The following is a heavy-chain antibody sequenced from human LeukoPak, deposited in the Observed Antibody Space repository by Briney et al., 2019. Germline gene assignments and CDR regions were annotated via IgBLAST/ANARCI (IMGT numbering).Heavy chain of an antibody. CDR2: IRYDGSNK. D-gene: IGHD3-16*01. CDR3: AKEGTWGNWYFDL. J-gene: IGHJ2*01. V-gene: IGHV3-30*02. Sequence: GGSLRLSCAASGFTFSSYGMHWVRQAPGKGLEWVAFIRYDGSNKYYADSVKGRFTISRDNSKNTLYLQMNSLRAEDTAVYYCAKEGTWGNWYFDLWGRGTLVIVTS. CDR1: GFTFSSYG.